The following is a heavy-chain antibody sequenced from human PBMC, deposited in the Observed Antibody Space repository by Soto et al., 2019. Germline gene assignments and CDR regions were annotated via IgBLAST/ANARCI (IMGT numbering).Heavy chain of an antibody. CDR1: GYTFTSYA. CDR3: ARAMGGPAGGDYYYGMDV. CDR2: INAGNGNT. Sequence: GASVKVSCKASGYTFTSYAMHWVRQAPGQRLEWMGWINAGNGNTKYSQKFQGRVTITRDTSASTAYMELSSLRSEDTAVYYCARAMGGPAGGDYYYGMDVWGQGTTVTVSS. D-gene: IGHD3-16*01. V-gene: IGHV1-3*01. J-gene: IGHJ6*02.